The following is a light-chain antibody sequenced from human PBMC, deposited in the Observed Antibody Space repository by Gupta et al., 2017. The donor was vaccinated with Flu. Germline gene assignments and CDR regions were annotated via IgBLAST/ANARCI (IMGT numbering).Light chain of an antibody. CDR3: GTWDSILSAVV. Sequence: QSVLTPPPSVSAAPGQKVTISCSGGPYNIGNNYVSWYQQLPGTAPKLLIYENNKRPSGIPDRFSGSKSGTSATLGITGLQTGDEADYYCGTWDSILSAVVFGGGTKVTVL. V-gene: IGLV1-51*02. J-gene: IGLJ3*02. CDR2: ENN. CDR1: PYNIGNNY.